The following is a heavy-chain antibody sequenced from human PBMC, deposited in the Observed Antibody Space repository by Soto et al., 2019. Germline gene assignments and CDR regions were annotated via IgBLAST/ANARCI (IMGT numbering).Heavy chain of an antibody. J-gene: IGHJ1*01. Sequence: ASVKVSCKASGGTFSSYAISWVRQAPGQGLEWMRGIIPIFGTANYAQKFQGRVTITADESTSTAYMELSSLRSEDTAVYYCAVAAYCGGDCYFGRSRSRNAEYFQHWGQGTLVTVSS. CDR3: AVAAYCGGDCYFGRSRSRNAEYFQH. D-gene: IGHD2-21*02. CDR2: IIPIFGTA. CDR1: GGTFSSYA. V-gene: IGHV1-69*13.